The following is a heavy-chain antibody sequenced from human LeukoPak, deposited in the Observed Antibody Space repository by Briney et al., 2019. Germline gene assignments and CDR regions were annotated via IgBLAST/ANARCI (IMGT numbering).Heavy chain of an antibody. D-gene: IGHD4-17*01. J-gene: IGHJ6*02. CDR3: ARGPLVTTVTTFYYYGMDV. CDR1: GFTVNSNY. CDR2: IYSGGST. Sequence: GGSLRLSCAASGFTVNSNYMSWVRQAPGKGLEWVSVIYSGGSTYYADSMKGRFNISRDNSKNTLYLQMNSLRAEDTAVYYCARGPLVTTVTTFYYYGMDVWGQGTTVTVSS. V-gene: IGHV3-53*01.